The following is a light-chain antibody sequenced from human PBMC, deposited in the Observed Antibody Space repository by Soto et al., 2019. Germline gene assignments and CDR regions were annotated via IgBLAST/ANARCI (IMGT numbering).Light chain of an antibody. CDR2: AAS. Sequence: DMEMTQSPSSLSASVGDRVTITCRASQSISNYLNWYQHKPGKVPKLLIYAASSLQSGVPTRFSGSGSGTDFTLTINRLQPEDFATYYCQQSYGTPLTFGGGTKIESK. CDR3: QQSYGTPLT. J-gene: IGKJ4*01. V-gene: IGKV1-39*01. CDR1: QSISNY.